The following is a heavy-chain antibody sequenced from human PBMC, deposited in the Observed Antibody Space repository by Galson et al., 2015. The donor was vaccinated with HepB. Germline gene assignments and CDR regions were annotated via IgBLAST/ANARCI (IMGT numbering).Heavy chain of an antibody. CDR2: TYYRSKWYN. V-gene: IGHV6-1*01. CDR3: ARSGSGWYRLELNWFDP. J-gene: IGHJ5*02. D-gene: IGHD6-19*01. CDR1: GDSVSSNSAA. Sequence: CAISGDSVSSNSAAWNWIRQSPSRGLEWLGRTYYRSKWYNDYAVSVKSRITINPDTSKNQFSLQLNSVTPEDTAVYYCARSGSGWYRLELNWFDPWGQGTLVTVSS.